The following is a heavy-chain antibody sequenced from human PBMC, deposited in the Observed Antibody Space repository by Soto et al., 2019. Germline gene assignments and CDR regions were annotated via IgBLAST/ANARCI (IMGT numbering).Heavy chain of an antibody. CDR2: ISSSSSYI. Sequence: GGSLRLSCAASGFTFSSYSMNWVRQAPGKGLEWVSSISSSSSYIYYADSVKGRFTISRDNAKNSLYLQMNSLRAEDTAVYYCAGNPRPKYSSSWDPPNNNNWFDPWGQGTLVTVSS. CDR1: GFTFSSYS. D-gene: IGHD6-13*01. V-gene: IGHV3-21*01. CDR3: AGNPRPKYSSSWDPPNNNNWFDP. J-gene: IGHJ5*02.